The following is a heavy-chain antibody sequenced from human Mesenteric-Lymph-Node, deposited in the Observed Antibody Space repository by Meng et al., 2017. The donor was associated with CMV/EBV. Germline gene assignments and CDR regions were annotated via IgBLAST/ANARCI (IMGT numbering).Heavy chain of an antibody. Sequence: GGSLRLSCAASGFTFSGSAIHWVRQSSGKGLEWVGRIRSKANNYATAYAASVKGRFTISRDDSKSTAYLQMNSLKTEDTAVYYCTTGGVATIGALGDYWGQGTLVTVSS. CDR3: TTGGVATIGALGDY. D-gene: IGHD5-12*01. V-gene: IGHV3-73*01. CDR1: GFTFSGSA. J-gene: IGHJ4*02. CDR2: IRSKANNYAT.